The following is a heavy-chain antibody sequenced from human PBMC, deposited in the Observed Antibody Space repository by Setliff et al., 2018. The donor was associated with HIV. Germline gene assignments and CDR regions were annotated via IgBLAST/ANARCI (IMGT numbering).Heavy chain of an antibody. Sequence: NPSETLSLTCTVSGGSISSGSYYWSWIRQPAGKGLEWIGRIYISGSTNYNPSLKSRVTISLDTSRNQFSLKLNSVTAADTAVYYCAREDYYDSSGDAFDIWGQGTKVTVSS. J-gene: IGHJ3*02. CDR1: GGSISSGSYY. CDR2: IYISGST. V-gene: IGHV4-61*02. CDR3: AREDYYDSSGDAFDI. D-gene: IGHD3-22*01.